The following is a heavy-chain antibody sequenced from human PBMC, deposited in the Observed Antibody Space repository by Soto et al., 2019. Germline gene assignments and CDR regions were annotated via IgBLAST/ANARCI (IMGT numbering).Heavy chain of an antibody. CDR1: GGSISSGGYY. Sequence: PSETLSLTCTVSGGSISSGGYYWSWIRQHPGKGLEWIGYIYYSGSTYYNPSLKSRVTISVDTSKNQFSLKLSSVTAADTAVYYCARDRREVRGVINRSPNWFDPWGQGTLVTVSS. V-gene: IGHV4-31*03. CDR2: IYYSGST. CDR3: ARDRREVRGVINRSPNWFDP. D-gene: IGHD3-10*01. J-gene: IGHJ5*02.